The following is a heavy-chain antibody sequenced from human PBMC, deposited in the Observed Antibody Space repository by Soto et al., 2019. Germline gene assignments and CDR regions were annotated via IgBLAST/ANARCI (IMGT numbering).Heavy chain of an antibody. D-gene: IGHD2-8*02. V-gene: IGHV4-34*01. CDR2: INHSGST. CDR1: GGYFSCYY. J-gene: IGHJ4*02. Sequence: SETLSLTCGVDGGYFSCYYWTWIRQPPGTGLEWIGEINHSGSTNYNPSLKSRVTISVDTSKNQFSLKLTSVTAADTAVYYCARDRITGLFDYWGQGTLVTVSS. CDR3: ARDRITGLFDY.